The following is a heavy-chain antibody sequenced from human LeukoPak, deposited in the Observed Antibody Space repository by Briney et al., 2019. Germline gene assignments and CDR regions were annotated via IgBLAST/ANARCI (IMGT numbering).Heavy chain of an antibody. J-gene: IGHJ3*02. Sequence: PSETLSLTCAVYGGSFSGYYWSWIRQPPGKGLEWIGEINHSGSTNYNPSLKSRVTISVDTSKNQFSLKLSSVTAADTAVYYCARQLPLFSDAFDIWGQGTMVTVSS. CDR1: GGSFSGYY. V-gene: IGHV4-34*01. CDR2: INHSGST. D-gene: IGHD1-26*01. CDR3: ARQLPLFSDAFDI.